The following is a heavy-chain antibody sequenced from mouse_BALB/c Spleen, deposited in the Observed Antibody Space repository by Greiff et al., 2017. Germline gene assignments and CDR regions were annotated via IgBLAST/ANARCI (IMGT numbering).Heavy chain of an antibody. J-gene: IGHJ2*01. D-gene: IGHD1-1*01. CDR2: IYWDDDK. CDR1: GFSLSTSGMG. Sequence: QVTLKVSGPGILQPSQTLSLTCSFSGFSLSTSGMGVSWIRQPSGKGLEWLAHIYWDDDKRYNPSLKSRLTISKDTSSNQVFLKITSVDTADTATYYCARSITTVVATWYFDYWGQGTTLTVSS. CDR3: ARSITTVVATWYFDY. V-gene: IGHV8-12*01.